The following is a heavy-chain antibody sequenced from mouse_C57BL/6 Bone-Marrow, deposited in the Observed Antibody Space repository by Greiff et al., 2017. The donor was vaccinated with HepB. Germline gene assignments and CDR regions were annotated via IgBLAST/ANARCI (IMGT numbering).Heavy chain of an antibody. V-gene: IGHV1-53*01. CDR2: INPSNGGT. CDR1: GYTFTSYW. J-gene: IGHJ1*03. D-gene: IGHD2-2*01. Sequence: QVHVKQPGTELVKPGASVKLSCKASGYTFTSYWMHWVKQRPGQGLEWIGNINPSNGGTNYNEKFKSKATLTVDKSSSTAYMQLSSLTSEDSAVYYCARYGYSDWYFDVWGTGTTVTVSS. CDR3: ARYGYSDWYFDV.